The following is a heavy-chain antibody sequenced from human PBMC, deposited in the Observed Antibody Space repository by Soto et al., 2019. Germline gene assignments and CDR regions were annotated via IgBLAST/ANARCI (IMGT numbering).Heavy chain of an antibody. J-gene: IGHJ4*02. CDR2: ISAYNGST. D-gene: IGHD3-9*01. CDR3: ARDLGAGGDFDWLLYSYFDY. V-gene: IGHV1-18*01. CDR1: GYTFTSYG. Sequence: ASVKVSCKASGYTFTSYGISWVRQAPGQGLEWMGWISAYNGSTNYAQKLQGRVTMTTDTSTSTAYMELRSLRSDDTAVYYCARDLGAGGDFDWLLYSYFDYWGQGTLVTVSS.